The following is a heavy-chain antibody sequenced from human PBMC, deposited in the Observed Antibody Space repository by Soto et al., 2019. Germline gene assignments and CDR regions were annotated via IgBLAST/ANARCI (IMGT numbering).Heavy chain of an antibody. CDR2: VSGGSGTT. CDR1: GFSFSTYG. Sequence: EVQLLESGGGLVQPGGSLRLSCAVSGFSFSTYGVTWVRQAPGKGLEWVLGVSGGSGTTHYADSVKGRFTITGDTSKNTVYLQMNSLRVEDTAVYYCAKWNGYGDHWGQGTLVTVSS. D-gene: IGHD1-1*01. CDR3: AKWNGYGDH. J-gene: IGHJ4*02. V-gene: IGHV3-23*01.